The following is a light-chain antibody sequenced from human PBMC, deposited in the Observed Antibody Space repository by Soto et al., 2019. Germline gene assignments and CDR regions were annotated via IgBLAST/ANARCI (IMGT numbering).Light chain of an antibody. V-gene: IGLV1-47*01. CDR1: SSNIGSNY. J-gene: IGLJ2*01. CDR2: RNN. Sequence: QPVLTQPPSTSGTPGQRVTISCSGSSSNIGSNYVYWYQQLPGTAPKLLIYRNNQRPSGVPDRFSGSKSGTSASLAISGLRSADEADYFCAAWDDSLRALVFGGGTKLTVL. CDR3: AAWDDSLRALV.